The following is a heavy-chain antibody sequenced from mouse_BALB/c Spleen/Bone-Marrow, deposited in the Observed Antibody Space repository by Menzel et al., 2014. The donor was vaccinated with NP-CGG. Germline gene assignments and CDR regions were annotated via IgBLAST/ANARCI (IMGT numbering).Heavy chain of an antibody. CDR1: GFDFSRYW. J-gene: IGHJ1*01. CDR2: INPDSSTI. Sequence: EVQLVESGGGLVQPGGSLKLSCAASGFDFSRYWMSWVRQAPGKGLEWIGEINPDSSTINYTPSLKDKFIISRDNAKNTLYLHMSKVRSEDTAIYYCALRGNYGYFDVWGAGITVTVSS. V-gene: IGHV4-1*02. D-gene: IGHD1-1*02. CDR3: ALRGNYGYFDV.